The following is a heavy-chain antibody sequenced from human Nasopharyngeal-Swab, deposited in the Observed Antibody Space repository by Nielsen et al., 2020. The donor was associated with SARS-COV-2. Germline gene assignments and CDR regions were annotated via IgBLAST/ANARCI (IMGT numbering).Heavy chain of an antibody. D-gene: IGHD4-17*01. CDR2: INHSGST. J-gene: IGHJ4*02. CDR3: ARGDFSGTVTTWVDY. V-gene: IGHV4-59*01. Sequence: SETLSLTCTVSGGSISSYYWSWIRQPPGKGLEWIGEINHSGSTNYNPSLKSRVTISVDTSKNQFSLKLSSVTAADTAVYYCARGDFSGTVTTWVDYWGQGTLVTVSS. CDR1: GGSISSYY.